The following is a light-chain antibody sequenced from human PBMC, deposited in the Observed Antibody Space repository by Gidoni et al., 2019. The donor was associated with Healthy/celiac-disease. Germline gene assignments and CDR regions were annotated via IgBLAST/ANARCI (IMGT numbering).Light chain of an antibody. Sequence: QSALTPPASVSGSPGQSITISCTGTSRDVGSYNLVSWYQQHPGKAPKLMIYEVSKRPSGVSNRFSGSKSGNTASLTISGLQAEDEADYYCCSYAGSSNWVFGGGTKLTVL. V-gene: IGLV2-23*02. CDR2: EVS. CDR1: SRDVGSYNL. CDR3: CSYAGSSNWV. J-gene: IGLJ3*02.